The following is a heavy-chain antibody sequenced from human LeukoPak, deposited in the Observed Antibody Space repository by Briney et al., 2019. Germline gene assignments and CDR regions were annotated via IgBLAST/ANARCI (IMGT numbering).Heavy chain of an antibody. CDR1: GFTFSAYS. Sequence: GGSLSLSCAASGFTFSAYSMNWVRQAPGKGLEWVSSITSGDSVYFSDSLKGRFTISRDNGKSSLYLQMNSLRVEDTAVYYCARGGFNMVRGVIIPSNSYFYYMDIWGKGTTVTVSS. CDR3: ARGGFNMVRGVIIPSNSYFYYMDI. D-gene: IGHD3-10*01. J-gene: IGHJ6*03. V-gene: IGHV3-69-1*01. CDR2: ITSGDSV.